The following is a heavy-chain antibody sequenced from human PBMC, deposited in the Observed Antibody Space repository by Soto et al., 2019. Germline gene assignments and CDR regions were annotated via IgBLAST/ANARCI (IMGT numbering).Heavy chain of an antibody. J-gene: IGHJ4*02. CDR1: GFSFSSYG. CDR2: ITYYGSDT. D-gene: IGHD4-4*01. V-gene: IGHV3-30*18. Sequence: QEQLVESGGGVVQPGTSLRLSCGASGFSFSSYGMHWVRQAPGKGLEWVAFITYYGSDTYYVDSVKGRFTVSRHNSKNTLYLQMNSLKPEDTSIYYCAKDSVFEYSFGQHGFDSWGQGTLVTVSS. CDR3: AKDSVFEYSFGQHGFDS.